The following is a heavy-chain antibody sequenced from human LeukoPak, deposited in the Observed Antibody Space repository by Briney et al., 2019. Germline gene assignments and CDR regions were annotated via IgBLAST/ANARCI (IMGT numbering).Heavy chain of an antibody. CDR3: AKDVLEK. CDR2: IKADGSEK. CDR1: GFTFTGRW. D-gene: IGHD3-3*01. J-gene: IGHJ4*02. Sequence: GGSLRLSCATAGFTFTGRWMSWVRQAPGKGLEWVATIKADGSEKVYVDSVKGRFTTSRDDAESLLPLQMSSLRDEDTAIYDCAKDVLEKWGQGTLVSVSS. V-gene: IGHV3-7*01.